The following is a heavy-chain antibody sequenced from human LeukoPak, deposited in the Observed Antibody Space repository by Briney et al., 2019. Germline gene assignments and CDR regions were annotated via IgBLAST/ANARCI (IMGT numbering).Heavy chain of an antibody. D-gene: IGHD4/OR15-4a*01. J-gene: IGHJ3*02. CDR1: GASITSGDYY. V-gene: IGHV4-30-4*01. CDR2: IYSGGRA. Sequence: SETLSLTCALSGASITSGDYYWSWIRQPAGKGLEWIGYIYSGGRAHYSPALESRAAISIDTSRNQFSLSLSSVPAADTAICYCARQNRANFHICVQGTMVSVSS. CDR3: ARQNRANFHI.